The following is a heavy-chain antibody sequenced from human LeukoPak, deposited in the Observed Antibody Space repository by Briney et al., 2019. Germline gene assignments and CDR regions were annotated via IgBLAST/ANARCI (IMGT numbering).Heavy chain of an antibody. CDR2: MNSNSGNT. CDR3: ATRAWGAAAGIPYY. CDR1: GYTFTSYD. Sequence: ASVNVSCKASGYTFTSYDINWVRQATGQGLEWMGWMNSNSGNTGYAQKFQGRVTMTRNTPISTAYMELSSLRSEDTAVYYCATRAWGAAAGIPYYWGQGTLVTVSS. D-gene: IGHD6-13*01. V-gene: IGHV1-8*01. J-gene: IGHJ4*02.